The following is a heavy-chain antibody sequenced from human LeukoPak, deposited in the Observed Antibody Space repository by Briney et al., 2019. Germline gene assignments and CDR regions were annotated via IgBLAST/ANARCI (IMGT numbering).Heavy chain of an antibody. Sequence: GASVKVSCKASGYTFTGYYMHWVRQAPGQGLEWMGWINPNSGGTNYAQKFQGRVTMTRDTSISTAYMELSRLRSDDTAVYYCARDDGDGYNSLAFDIWGQGTMVTVSS. CDR2: INPNSGGT. D-gene: IGHD5-24*01. V-gene: IGHV1-2*02. CDR3: ARDDGDGYNSLAFDI. J-gene: IGHJ3*02. CDR1: GYTFTGYY.